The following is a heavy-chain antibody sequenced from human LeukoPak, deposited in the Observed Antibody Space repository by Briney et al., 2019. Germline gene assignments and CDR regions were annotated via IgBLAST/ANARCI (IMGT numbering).Heavy chain of an antibody. Sequence: PGGSLRLSCAASGLLFNNYGLVSVRQAPGKGLEWVSAISNDGGGTTYADFVKGRFSVSRDNSKNTLFLQMNSLRGEDTALYYCAKGSSGYFFDLWGQGTLVTVSS. CDR1: GLLFNNYG. V-gene: IGHV3-23*01. CDR3: AKGSSGYFFDL. J-gene: IGHJ4*02. D-gene: IGHD3-22*01. CDR2: ISNDGGGT.